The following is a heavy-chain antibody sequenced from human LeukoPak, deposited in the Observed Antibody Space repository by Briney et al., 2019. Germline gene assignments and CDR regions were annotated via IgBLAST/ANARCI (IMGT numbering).Heavy chain of an antibody. CDR3: ARGAYYGSGSFPSDY. CDR2: ISSSSSST. J-gene: IGHJ4*02. D-gene: IGHD3-10*01. V-gene: IGHV3-11*05. Sequence: GGSLRLSCAASGFTFSDYYMSWIRQAPGKGLEWVSYISSSSSSTRYADSVKGRFTISRDNAKDSLYLQMNNLRAEDTAVYYCARGAYYGSGSFPSDYWGQGTLVTVSS. CDR1: GFTFSDYY.